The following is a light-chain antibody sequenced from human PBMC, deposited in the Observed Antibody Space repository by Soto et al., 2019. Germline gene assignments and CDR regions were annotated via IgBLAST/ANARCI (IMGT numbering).Light chain of an antibody. CDR3: QQLNSYPRTFT. CDR2: AAS. V-gene: IGKV1-9*01. CDR1: QGISSY. Sequence: QLTQSPSSLSASVGDRVTITCRASQGISSYLAWYQQKPGKAPKLLIYAASTLQSGVPSRFSGSGSGTDFTLTISSLQPEDFATYYCQQLNSYPRTFTFGPGTKVDIK. J-gene: IGKJ3*01.